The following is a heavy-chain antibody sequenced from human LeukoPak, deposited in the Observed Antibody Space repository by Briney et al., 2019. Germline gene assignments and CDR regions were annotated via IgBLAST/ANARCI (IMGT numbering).Heavy chain of an antibody. J-gene: IGHJ5*02. CDR3: ARHNHAYYDFLAGRGNWFDP. V-gene: IGHV4-39*01. Sequence: SQTLSLTCTVSGGSITSSSYYWGWIRHAPGKGLEWIGSFYYTGSPDHNPSLKSRVTISVDMSKNQFFLRLTSVTAADTAVYYCARHNHAYYDFLAGRGNWFDPWGQGTLVSVSS. CDR2: FYYTGSP. CDR1: GGSITSSSYY. D-gene: IGHD3-9*01.